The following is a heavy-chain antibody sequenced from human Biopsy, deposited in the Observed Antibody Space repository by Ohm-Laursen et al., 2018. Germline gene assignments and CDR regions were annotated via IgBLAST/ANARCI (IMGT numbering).Heavy chain of an antibody. V-gene: IGHV4-59*11. CDR3: ARGSNDFGGLYFPR. Sequence: SDTLSLTCPVSGGSFTGHYWSWIRQPPGKGPEWIGHISCTGYTSYNASLKSRVTISVDTSRNHFSLRLSSLTAADTAVYYCARGSNDFGGLYFPRWGQGTLLTVSS. J-gene: IGHJ4*02. CDR1: GGSFTGHY. CDR2: ISCTGYT. D-gene: IGHD4-23*01.